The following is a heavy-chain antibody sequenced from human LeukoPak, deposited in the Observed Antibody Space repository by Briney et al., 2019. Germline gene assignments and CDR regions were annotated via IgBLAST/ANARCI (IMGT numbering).Heavy chain of an antibody. J-gene: IGHJ4*02. CDR2: ISSSSNYI. Sequence: GGSLGLSCAASGFTFSSYTMNWVRQAPGKGLEWVSSISSSSNYIHYADSLKGRFTISRDNANNPLYLQMNSLRAEDTAVYYCARVGTRADWGQGTLVTVSS. CDR3: ARVGTRAD. V-gene: IGHV3-21*01. D-gene: IGHD1-1*01. CDR1: GFTFSSYT.